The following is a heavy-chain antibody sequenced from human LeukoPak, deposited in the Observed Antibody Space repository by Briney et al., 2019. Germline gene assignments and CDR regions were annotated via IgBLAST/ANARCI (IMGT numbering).Heavy chain of an antibody. CDR1: GGSISRGGYY. CDR2: IYYSGST. Sequence: SETLSLTCTVSGGSISRGGYYWSWIRQHPGKGLEWIGYIYYSGSTYYTPSRKSRVTISVDTSKNQFSLKLSAVTAADTAVYYCARDSTYSYYGMDVWGQGTTVTVSS. V-gene: IGHV4-31*03. J-gene: IGHJ6*02. CDR3: ARDSTYSYYGMDV.